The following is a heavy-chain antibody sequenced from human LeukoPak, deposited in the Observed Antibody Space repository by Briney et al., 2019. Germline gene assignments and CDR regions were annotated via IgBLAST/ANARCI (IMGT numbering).Heavy chain of an antibody. CDR2: ISHSGNT. CDR3: ARLRNWAWDFDS. V-gene: IGHV4-59*01. J-gene: IGHJ4*02. D-gene: IGHD7-27*01. Sequence: PSETLSLTCTASGGSISSYYWSWIRQPPGKGLEWMGYISHSGNTNYNTSLKSRVTISADTSKNQLSLKMSSVTAADTAVYFCARLRNWAWDFDSWGQGNLVTVSS. CDR1: GGSISSYY.